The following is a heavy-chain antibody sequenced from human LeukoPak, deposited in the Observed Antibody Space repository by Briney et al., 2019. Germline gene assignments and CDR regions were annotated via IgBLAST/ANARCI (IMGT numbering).Heavy chain of an antibody. Sequence: SETLSLTCAVYGGSFSGYYWSWIRQPPGQGLEWIGEINHSGSTNYNPSLKSRVTISVDTSKNQFSLKLSSVTAADTAVYYCARAISPFDYWGQGTLVTVSS. CDR3: ARAISPFDY. V-gene: IGHV4-34*01. CDR1: GGSFSGYY. CDR2: INHSGST. J-gene: IGHJ4*02. D-gene: IGHD3-9*01.